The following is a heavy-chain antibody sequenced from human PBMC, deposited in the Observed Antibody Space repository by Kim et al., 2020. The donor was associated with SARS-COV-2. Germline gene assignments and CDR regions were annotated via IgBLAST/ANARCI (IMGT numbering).Heavy chain of an antibody. J-gene: IGHJ4*02. CDR3: RRQTVSGHDY. V-gene: IGHV3-73*01. CDR2: IRNRRDINER. CDR1: GFTFSDSH. D-gene: IGHD6-25*01. Sequence: GGSLRLSCAASGFTFSDSHIHWVRQAPGKGLEWVGHIRNRRDINERAYSASVNVRFTISRDDSQNTAYLQMNSLKTADTAIYYGRRQTVSGHDYWGQGTLVTVSS.